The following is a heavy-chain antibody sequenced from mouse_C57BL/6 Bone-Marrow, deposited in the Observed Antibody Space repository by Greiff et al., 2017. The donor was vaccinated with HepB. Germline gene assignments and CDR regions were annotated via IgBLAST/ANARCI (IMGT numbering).Heavy chain of an antibody. J-gene: IGHJ3*01. D-gene: IGHD1-1*01. CDR3: ARPIPYYYGSSYDQAWFAY. CDR1: EYEFPSHD. CDR2: INSDGGST. Sequence: EVKLMESGGGLVQPGESLKLSCESNEYEFPSHDMSWVRKTPEKRLELVAAINSDGGSTYYPDTMERRFIISRDNTKKTLYLQMSSLRSEDTALYYCARPIPYYYGSSYDQAWFAYWGQGTLVTVSA. V-gene: IGHV5-2*01.